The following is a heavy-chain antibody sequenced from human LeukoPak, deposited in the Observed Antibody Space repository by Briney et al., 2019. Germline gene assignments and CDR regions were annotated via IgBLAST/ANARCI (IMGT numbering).Heavy chain of an antibody. D-gene: IGHD1-26*01. V-gene: IGHV4-39*07. Sequence: PSETLSLTCTVSGGSISSGGYYWSWIRQPPGKGLEWIGEINHSGSTNYNPSLKSRVTISVDTSKNQFSLKLSSVTAADTAVYYCARGGEWELLAIDYWGQGTLVTVSS. CDR1: GGSISSGGYY. CDR3: ARGGEWELLAIDY. J-gene: IGHJ4*02. CDR2: INHSGST.